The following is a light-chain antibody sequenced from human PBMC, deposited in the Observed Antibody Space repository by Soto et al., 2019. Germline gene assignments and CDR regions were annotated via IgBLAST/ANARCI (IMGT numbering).Light chain of an antibody. J-gene: IGLJ2*01. CDR3: SSYVSYSTFVV. V-gene: IGLV2-14*01. CDR1: SRDVGGYNY. Sequence: QSVLTQPRSVSGSPGQSVTISCTGTSRDVGGYNYVSWHQQHPGKAPKVIITEVSNRPSGVSNRISASKSGNTSSLTISGLQAEDEAAYYYSSYVSYSTFVVFGGGTKATV. CDR2: EVS.